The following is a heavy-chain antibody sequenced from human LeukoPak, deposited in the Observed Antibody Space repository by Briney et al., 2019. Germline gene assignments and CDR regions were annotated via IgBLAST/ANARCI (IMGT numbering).Heavy chain of an antibody. CDR3: ARDYPAGYYDSSGYSKGTDY. CDR1: GFTFSDYY. CDR2: ISSSGSTI. J-gene: IGHJ4*02. D-gene: IGHD3-22*01. Sequence: GGSLRLSCAASGFTFSDYYMSWIRQAPGKGLEWVSYISSSGSTIYYADSVKGRFTISRDNAKNSLYLQMNSLRAEDTAVYYCARDYPAGYYDSSGYSKGTDYWGQGTLVTVSP. V-gene: IGHV3-11*01.